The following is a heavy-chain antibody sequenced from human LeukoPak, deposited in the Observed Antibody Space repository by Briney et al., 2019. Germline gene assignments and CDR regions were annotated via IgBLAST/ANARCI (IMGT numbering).Heavy chain of an antibody. CDR3: TSSITPGIDY. Sequence: PGRSLRLSCTASGFTFTNAWITWVRQAPGKGLERVGRIKSKTHGGTIDYATPVKCRFTNSRDDSKNTLYLQMNSLTSEDTAVYYCTSSITPGIDYWGQGTLVTVSS. D-gene: IGHD1-14*01. CDR2: IKSKTHGGTI. J-gene: IGHJ4*02. CDR1: GFTFTNAW. V-gene: IGHV3-15*01.